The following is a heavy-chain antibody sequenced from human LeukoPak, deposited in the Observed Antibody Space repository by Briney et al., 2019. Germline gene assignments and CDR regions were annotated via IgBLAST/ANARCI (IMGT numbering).Heavy chain of an antibody. CDR1: GFSFSTSW. CDR2: IKKDGSEE. V-gene: IGHV3-7*01. CDR3: TRLSTSVAGGDH. J-gene: IGHJ4*02. D-gene: IGHD6-19*01. Sequence: GGSLRLSCTASGFSFSTSWMSWVRQTPGKGLEWVANIKKDGSEEYYVDSVKTRFTISRDNAKNSLYLQLNSLIVEDTAVYYCTRLSTSVAGGDHWGQGTLVTVSS.